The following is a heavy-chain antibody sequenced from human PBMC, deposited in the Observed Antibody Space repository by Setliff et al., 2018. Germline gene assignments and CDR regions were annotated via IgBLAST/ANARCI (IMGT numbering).Heavy chain of an antibody. V-gene: IGHV4-61*01. CDR2: IYYSGST. D-gene: IGHD1-26*01. CDR1: GGSVSSGSYY. J-gene: IGHJ4*02. CDR3: ARHGQWELLTYYFDY. Sequence: PSETLSLTCTVSGGSVSSGSYYWGWIRQPPGKGLEWIGYIYYSGSTNYNPPLKSRVTISVDTSKNQFSLKLSSVTAADTAVYYCARHGQWELLTYYFDYWGQGTLVTVSS.